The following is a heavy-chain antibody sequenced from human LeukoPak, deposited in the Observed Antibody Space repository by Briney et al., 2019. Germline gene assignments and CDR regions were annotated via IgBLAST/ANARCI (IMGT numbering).Heavy chain of an antibody. J-gene: IGHJ2*01. CDR2: INHSGST. Sequence: PSETLSLTCAVYGGSFSDYYWSWIRQSPGKGLEWIGEINHSGSTDYNPSLKSRVTLSVDTSKNQFSLRLSSVTAADTAVYYCARGLDNWYFDLWGRGTLDIVSS. D-gene: IGHD3/OR15-3a*01. V-gene: IGHV4-34*01. CDR1: GGSFSDYY. CDR3: ARGLDNWYFDL.